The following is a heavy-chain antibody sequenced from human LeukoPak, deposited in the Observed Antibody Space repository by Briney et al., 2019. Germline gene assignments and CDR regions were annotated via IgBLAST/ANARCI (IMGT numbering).Heavy chain of an antibody. CDR3: ARRMVGVNYYYYYYMDV. D-gene: IGHD3-10*02. V-gene: IGHV7-4-1*02. Sequence: ASVKVSCKASGYTLTSYAMNWVRQAPGQGLEWMGWINTNTGNPTYAQGFTGRFVFSLDTSVSTAYLQISSLKAEDTAVYYCARRMVGVNYYYYYYMDVWGKGTTVTVSS. J-gene: IGHJ6*03. CDR2: INTNTGNP. CDR1: GYTLTSYA.